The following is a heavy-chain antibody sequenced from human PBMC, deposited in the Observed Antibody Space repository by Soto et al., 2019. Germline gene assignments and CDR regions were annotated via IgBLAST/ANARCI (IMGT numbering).Heavy chain of an antibody. CDR1: GGSINSGGYY. V-gene: IGHV4-31*03. D-gene: IGHD5-12*01. J-gene: IGHJ4*02. CDR2: IYYSGST. Sequence: SETLSLTCTVSGGSINSGGYYWSWIRQHPGKGLEWIGYIYYSGSTYYNPSLKSRVTISVDTSKNQFSLKLSSVTAADTAVYYCASAYSGYDRYPRYYFDYWGQGTLVTVSS. CDR3: ASAYSGYDRYPRYYFDY.